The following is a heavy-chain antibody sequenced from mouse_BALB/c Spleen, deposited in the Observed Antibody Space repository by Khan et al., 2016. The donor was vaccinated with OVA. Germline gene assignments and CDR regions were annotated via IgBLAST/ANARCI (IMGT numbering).Heavy chain of an antibody. J-gene: IGHJ3*01. V-gene: IGHV5-6-5*01. CDR1: GFTFSNYG. CDR2: ISSGDTT. CDR3: ARDYWFAY. Sequence: EVELVESGGGLVKPGGSLKLSCAASGFTFSNYGVSWVRQTPEKRLEWVASISSGDTTYYPDSVKGRLTISRDNARNILYLQMSSLRSEDTAMDYCARDYWFAYWGQGTLVTVSA.